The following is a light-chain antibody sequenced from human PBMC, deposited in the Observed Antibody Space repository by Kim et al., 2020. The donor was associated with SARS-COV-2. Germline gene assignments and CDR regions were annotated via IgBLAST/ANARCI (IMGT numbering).Light chain of an antibody. J-gene: IGKJ3*01. CDR1: QSVSSSY. V-gene: IGKV3-20*01. CDR3: QQYGSSPPLT. Sequence: PGERATLSCRASQSVSSSYLAWYQQKPGQAPRLLIYGASSRATGIPDRFSGSGSGTDFTLNISRLEPEDFAVYYCQQYGSSPPLTFGPGTKVDIK. CDR2: GAS.